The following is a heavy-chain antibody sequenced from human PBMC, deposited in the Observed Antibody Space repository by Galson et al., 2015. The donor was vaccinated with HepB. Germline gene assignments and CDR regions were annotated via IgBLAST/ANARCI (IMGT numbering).Heavy chain of an antibody. J-gene: IGHJ4*02. D-gene: IGHD3-10*01. CDR3: AKFGAGTSEDY. CDR1: GYTFIPYD. CDR2: MNPKGGDT. V-gene: IGHV1-8*01. Sequence: SVKVSCKGSGYTFIPYDINWVRQAPGQGLEWMGWMNPKGGDTTYAQKFEGRVTMTRNTATSTAYMELSGLRSEDTAFYYCAKFGAGTSEDYWGQGTLVTVSS.